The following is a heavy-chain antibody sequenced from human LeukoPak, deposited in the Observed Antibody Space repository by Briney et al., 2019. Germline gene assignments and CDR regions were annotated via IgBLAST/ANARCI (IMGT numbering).Heavy chain of an antibody. D-gene: IGHD3-3*01. CDR3: ARGRFWSGYYFPVDY. CDR2: IYSGGTT. V-gene: IGHV3-66*01. Sequence: GGSLRLSCAASGFSVSSNYMSWVRQAPGKGLEWVSVIYSGGTTFYGGSVKGRFTISRDNSKNTVYLQMNSLRPEDTAVYYCARGRFWSGYYFPVDYWGQGTLVTVSS. J-gene: IGHJ4*02. CDR1: GFSVSSNY.